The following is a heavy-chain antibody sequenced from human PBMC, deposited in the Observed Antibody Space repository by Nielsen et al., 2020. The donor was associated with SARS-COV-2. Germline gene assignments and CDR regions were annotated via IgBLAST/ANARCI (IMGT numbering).Heavy chain of an antibody. D-gene: IGHD3-22*01. J-gene: IGHJ3*02. CDR3: TTDSRVYDSSGYWAFDI. Sequence: VRQAPGKGLEWVGRIKSKTDGGTTDYAAPVIGRFTISRDDSKNTLYLQMNSLKTEDTAVYYCTTDSRVYDSSGYWAFDIWGQGTMVTVSS. V-gene: IGHV3-15*01. CDR2: IKSKTDGGTT.